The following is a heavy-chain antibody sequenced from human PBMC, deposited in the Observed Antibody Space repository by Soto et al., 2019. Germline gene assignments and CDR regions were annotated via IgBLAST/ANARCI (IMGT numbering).Heavy chain of an antibody. J-gene: IGHJ6*02. D-gene: IGHD3-22*01. CDR3: AREYYYDSSGYHLGYYYYGMDV. V-gene: IGHV1-3*01. CDR2: INAGNGNT. CDR1: GYTFTSYA. Sequence: VASVKVSCKASGYTFTSYAMHWVRQAPGQRLEWMGWINAGNGNTKYSQKFQGRVTMTRDTSTSTVYMELSSLRSEDTAVYYCAREYYYDSSGYHLGYYYYGMDVWGQGTTVTVSS.